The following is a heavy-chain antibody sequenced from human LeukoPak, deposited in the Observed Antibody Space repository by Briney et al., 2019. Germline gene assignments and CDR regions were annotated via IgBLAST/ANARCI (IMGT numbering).Heavy chain of an antibody. CDR1: GFTFSSYG. J-gene: IGHJ6*02. D-gene: IGHD2-15*01. Sequence: GGSLRLSCAASGFTFSSYGMHWVRQAPGKGLEWVAVIWYDGSNKYYADSVKGRFTISRDNSKNTLYLQMNSLRAEDTAVYYCARARGYCSGGSCFDGMDVWGQGTTVTVSS. CDR2: IWYDGSNK. CDR3: ARARGYCSGGSCFDGMDV. V-gene: IGHV3-33*01.